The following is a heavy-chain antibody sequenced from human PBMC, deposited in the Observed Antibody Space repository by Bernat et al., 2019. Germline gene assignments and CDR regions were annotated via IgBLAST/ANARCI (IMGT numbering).Heavy chain of an antibody. V-gene: IGHV4-34*01. CDR2: INHSGST. Sequence: QVQLQQWGAGLLKPSETLSLTCAVYGGSFSGYYWSWIRQPPGKGLEWIGEINHSGSTNYNPSLKSRVTISVDTSKNQFSLKLSSVTAADTAVYYCARGLRAIFGVGMSGYFDYWGQGTLVTVSS. CDR3: ARGLRAIFGVGMSGYFDY. CDR1: GGSFSGYY. D-gene: IGHD3-3*01. J-gene: IGHJ4*02.